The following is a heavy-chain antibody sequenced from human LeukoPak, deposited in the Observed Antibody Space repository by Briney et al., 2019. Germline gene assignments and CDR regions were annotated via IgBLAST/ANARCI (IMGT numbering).Heavy chain of an antibody. V-gene: IGHV4-39*01. CDR2: IYYSGST. CDR3: ARSITMVRGVMDWFDP. Sequence: PSETLSLTCTVSGGSISSSSYYWGWIRQPPGKGLEWIGSIYYSGSTYYNPSLKGRVTISVDTSKNQFSLKLSSVTAADTAVYYCARSITMVRGVMDWFDPWGQGTLVTVSS. D-gene: IGHD3-10*01. CDR1: GGSISSSSYY. J-gene: IGHJ5*02.